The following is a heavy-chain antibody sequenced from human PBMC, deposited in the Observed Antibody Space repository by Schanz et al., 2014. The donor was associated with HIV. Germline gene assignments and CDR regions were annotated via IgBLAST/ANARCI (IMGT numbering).Heavy chain of an antibody. V-gene: IGHV1-69*06. CDR3: ARDIKYDDPFQYGMDV. CDR1: GGTLTNYA. J-gene: IGHJ6*02. Sequence: QVQLVQSGAEVKKPGSSVKVFCRASGGTLTNYAISWVRQAPGQGLEWMGGIIPLSGTPFYAQKFQGRVAITADKSTGTVYMDLGSLTSEDTAVYFCARDIKYDDPFQYGMDVWGQGTTVSVSS. D-gene: IGHD1-1*01. CDR2: IIPLSGTP.